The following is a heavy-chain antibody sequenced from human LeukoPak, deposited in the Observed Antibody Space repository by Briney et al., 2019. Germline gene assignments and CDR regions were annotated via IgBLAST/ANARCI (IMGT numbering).Heavy chain of an antibody. D-gene: IGHD3-22*01. Sequence: SETLSLTCGVSGASIRRYYWSWIRQPPAKGLEWIGYIYYSGSTYYNPSLKSRVTISVDTSKNQFSLKLSSVTAADTAVYYCAGYYDSSGYYWGFDYWGQGTLVTVSS. V-gene: IGHV4-59*06. CDR2: IYYSGST. CDR1: GASIRRYY. J-gene: IGHJ4*02. CDR3: AGYYDSSGYYWGFDY.